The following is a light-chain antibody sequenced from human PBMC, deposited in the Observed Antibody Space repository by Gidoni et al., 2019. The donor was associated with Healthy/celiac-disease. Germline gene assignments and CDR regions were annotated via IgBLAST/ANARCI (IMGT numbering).Light chain of an antibody. V-gene: IGKV1-39*01. CDR1: QSISSY. J-gene: IGKJ4*01. Sequence: DIQMTQSPSSLSASVGDRVTITCRASQSISSYLNWYQQKPGQAPKLLIYAASSLQSGVPSSFSGSGSGTDFTLTIISLQPEAFATYYCQQSYSTSFGGGTKVEIK. CDR3: QQSYSTS. CDR2: AAS.